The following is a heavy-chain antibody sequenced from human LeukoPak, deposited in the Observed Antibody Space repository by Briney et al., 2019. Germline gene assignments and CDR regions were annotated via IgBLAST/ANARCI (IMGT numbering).Heavy chain of an antibody. D-gene: IGHD2-15*01. CDR2: IYSGGST. V-gene: IGHV3-66*01. CDR3: ARGECSGGSCLSTFDY. Sequence: GGSLRLSCAAPGFTVSSNYMSWVRQAPGKGLEWVSVIYSGGSTYYADSVKGRFTLSRDNSKNTLYLQMNSLRAEDTAVYYCARGECSGGSCLSTFDYWGQGTLVTVSS. J-gene: IGHJ4*02. CDR1: GFTVSSNY.